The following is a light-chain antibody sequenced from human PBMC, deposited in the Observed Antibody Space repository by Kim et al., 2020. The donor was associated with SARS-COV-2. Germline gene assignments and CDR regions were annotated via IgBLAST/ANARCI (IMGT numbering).Light chain of an antibody. Sequence: EIVLTQSPGTLSLSPGERATLSCRASRSISSSYLAWYQQKPGQAPRLLIYGAASRAAGIPDRFSGSGSGSVFTLTISRLEPADFAVYYCHQYGNSPNTFGQGTKLEI. J-gene: IGKJ2*01. CDR2: GAA. CDR1: RSISSSY. V-gene: IGKV3-20*01. CDR3: HQYGNSPNT.